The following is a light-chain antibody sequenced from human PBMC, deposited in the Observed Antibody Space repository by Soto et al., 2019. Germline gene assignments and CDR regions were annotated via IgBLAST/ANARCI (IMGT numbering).Light chain of an antibody. CDR3: QQYNSYSFT. V-gene: IGKV1-5*01. CDR2: DAS. J-gene: IGKJ3*01. Sequence: DIQMTQSPSTLSASVGDRVTITCRASQSISSWLAWYQQKPGKAPKLLIYDASSLESGVPSRFSGSGSGTEFTVTISSLQPDDFASYYCQQYNSYSFTVGPGTKVDIK. CDR1: QSISSW.